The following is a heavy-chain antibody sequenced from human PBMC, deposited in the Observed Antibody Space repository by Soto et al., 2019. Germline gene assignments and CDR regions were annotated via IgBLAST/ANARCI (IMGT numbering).Heavy chain of an antibody. J-gene: IGHJ4*02. CDR1: GFTFGDYA. Sequence: GGSLRLSCTASGFTFGDYAMSWFRQAPGKGLEWVGFIRSKAYGGTTEYAASVKGRFTISRDDSKSIAYLQMNSLKTEDTAVYYCTSDIYGEVPTKDYWGQGTLVTVSS. V-gene: IGHV3-49*03. D-gene: IGHD4-17*01. CDR2: IRSKAYGGTT. CDR3: TSDIYGEVPTKDY.